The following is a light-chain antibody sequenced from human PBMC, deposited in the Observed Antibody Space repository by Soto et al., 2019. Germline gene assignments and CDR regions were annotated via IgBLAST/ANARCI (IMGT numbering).Light chain of an antibody. J-gene: IGKJ1*01. CDR1: QGVSSRY. CDR2: GAS. Sequence: IVMTQFPGSLYLSRGERATLSCRASQGVSSRYLAWYQQHPGQAPRLLIYGASSRASGMPARVTGRGSGTDFTLIIIRLEPEDLAVYLCQQYGSSPRTCGQGTRVDIK. CDR3: QQYGSSPRT. V-gene: IGKV3-20*01.